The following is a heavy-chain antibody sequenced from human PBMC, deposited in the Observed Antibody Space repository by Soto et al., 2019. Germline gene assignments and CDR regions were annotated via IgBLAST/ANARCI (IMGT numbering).Heavy chain of an antibody. CDR3: ARLLFSATGNNLFYSKVTEV. Sequence: PSVPQSLPYTVAYGTIVSVGYYWSWNSQPPGKGLEWMGYIYYSGSTDYNPSPKSRVAIEVDTSKNQFALRPNSVSAADTAVYSCARLLFSATGNNLFYSKVTEVRG. CDR1: YGTIVSVGYY. D-gene: IGHD3-3*01. J-gene: IGHJ6*02. V-gene: IGHV4-30-4*01. CDR2: IYYSGST.